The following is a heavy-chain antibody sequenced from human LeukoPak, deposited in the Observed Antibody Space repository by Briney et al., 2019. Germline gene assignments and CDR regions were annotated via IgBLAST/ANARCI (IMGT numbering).Heavy chain of an antibody. Sequence: PGGSLRLSCAASGFTFSSYGMHWVRQAPGKGLEWVAAIWYDGSNKYYADSVKGRFTISRDNSKNTLYLQMNSLRAEDTAVYYCARESFAYSSGWYGGFDPWGQGTLVTVSS. J-gene: IGHJ5*02. CDR1: GFTFSSYG. CDR3: ARESFAYSSGWYGGFDP. D-gene: IGHD6-19*01. CDR2: IWYDGSNK. V-gene: IGHV3-33*01.